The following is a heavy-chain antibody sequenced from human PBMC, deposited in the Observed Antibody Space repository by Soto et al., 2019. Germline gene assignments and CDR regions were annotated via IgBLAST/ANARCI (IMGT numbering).Heavy chain of an antibody. CDR3: ARDRGAVTGDHFDY. Sequence: QVQLTESGGGLVKPGGSLRLSCAASGFTFSALYMSWIRQAPGKGLEWVSCIDSGGDKKIYAESVRGRFTISRDNAKNSLYLQMNSLRAEDTAVYYCARDRGAVTGDHFDYWGQGTLVTVSS. D-gene: IGHD6-19*01. CDR1: GFTFSALY. CDR2: IDSGGDKK. V-gene: IGHV3-11*01. J-gene: IGHJ4*02.